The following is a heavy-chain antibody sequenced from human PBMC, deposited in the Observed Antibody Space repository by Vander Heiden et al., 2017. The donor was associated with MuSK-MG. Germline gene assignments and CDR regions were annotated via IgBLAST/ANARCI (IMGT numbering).Heavy chain of an antibody. D-gene: IGHD4-17*01. V-gene: IGHV1-46*03. Sequence: QVQLVQSGAEVKKPGASVKVSCKASGYTFTSYYLHWVRQAPGQGLEWMGIINPSGGSTSYAQKFQGRVTMTRDTSTSTVYMYLSSLRSEDTPVYYCARGDYGGQLGVPREFDYWVEGTL. CDR3: ARGDYGGQLGVPREFDY. CDR2: INPSGGST. CDR1: GYTFTSYY. J-gene: IGHJ4*02.